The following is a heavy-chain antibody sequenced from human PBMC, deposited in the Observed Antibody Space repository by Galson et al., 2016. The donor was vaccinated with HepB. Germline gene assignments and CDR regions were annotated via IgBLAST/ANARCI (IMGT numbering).Heavy chain of an antibody. CDR3: ARDGSLRLWFGRLDRHWYSDL. CDR2: INPSGGST. Sequence: SVKVSCKASGYTFTSYYMHWVRQAPGQGLEWMGIINPSGGSTRYAQKFQGRVTMTRDASTSTVYMELSSLRSEDTAVYYCARDGSLRLWFGRLDRHWYSDLWGRGTLVTVSS. J-gene: IGHJ2*01. V-gene: IGHV1-46*01. CDR1: GYTFTSYY. D-gene: IGHD3-10*01.